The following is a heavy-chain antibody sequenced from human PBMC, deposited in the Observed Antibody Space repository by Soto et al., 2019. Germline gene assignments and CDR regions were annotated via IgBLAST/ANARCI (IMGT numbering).Heavy chain of an antibody. CDR2: IYYSGST. V-gene: IGHV4-59*01. J-gene: IGHJ5*02. D-gene: IGHD3-10*01. Sequence: SETLSLTCTVSGGSISSYYWGWIRQPPGKGLEWIGYIYYSGSTNYNPSLKSRVTISVDTSKNQFSLKLSSVTAADTAVYYCAGDLAHPRGWFEPWGQGTLVTLSS. CDR1: GGSISSYY. CDR3: AGDLAHPRGWFEP.